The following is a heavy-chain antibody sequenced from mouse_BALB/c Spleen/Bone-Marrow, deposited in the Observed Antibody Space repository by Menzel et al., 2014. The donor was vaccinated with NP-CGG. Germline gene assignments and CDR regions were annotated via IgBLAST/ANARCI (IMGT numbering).Heavy chain of an antibody. Sequence: VQLKQSGAELVKPGASVKLSCTASGFNIKDTYMHWVKQRPEQGLEWIGRIDPASDYTQFDSKFQGKATITADTSSNTAYLQLSSLTPEDTAVYYCATLTGTFDYWGQGTTLTVSS. J-gene: IGHJ2*01. CDR1: GFNIKDTY. CDR2: IDPASDYT. D-gene: IGHD4-1*01. V-gene: IGHV14-3*02. CDR3: ATLTGTFDY.